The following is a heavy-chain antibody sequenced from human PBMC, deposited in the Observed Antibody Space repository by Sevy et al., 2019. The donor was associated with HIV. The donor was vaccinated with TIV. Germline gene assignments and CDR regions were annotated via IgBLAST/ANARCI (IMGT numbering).Heavy chain of an antibody. CDR1: GDSIISSHW. J-gene: IGHJ4*02. V-gene: IGHV4-4*02. D-gene: IGHD6-25*01. CDR2: MYHRGTT. Sequence: SETLSLTCTVSGDSIISSHWWSWFRQTPGKGLEWIGDMYHRGTTNYNPSLKTRVIISVDKSKNQFFLKLTAVTAAYTAVYYCAAAAGTDILGYYFGSWGQGSSVTVSS. CDR3: AAAAGTDILGYYFGS.